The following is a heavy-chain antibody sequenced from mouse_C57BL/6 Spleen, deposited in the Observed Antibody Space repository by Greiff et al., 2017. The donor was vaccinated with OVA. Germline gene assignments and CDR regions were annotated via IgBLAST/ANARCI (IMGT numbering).Heavy chain of an antibody. CDR3: ARCEGRSYSDWYFDV. Sequence: QVQLQQPGAELVMPGASVKLSCKASGYTFTSYWMHWVKQRPGQGLEWIGEIDPSDSYTNYNQKFKGKSTLTVDKSSSTAYMQLSSLTSEDSAVYYCARCEGRSYSDWYFDVWGTGTTVTVSS. J-gene: IGHJ1*03. V-gene: IGHV1-69*01. CDR1: GYTFTSYW. CDR2: IDPSDSYT. D-gene: IGHD1-1*01.